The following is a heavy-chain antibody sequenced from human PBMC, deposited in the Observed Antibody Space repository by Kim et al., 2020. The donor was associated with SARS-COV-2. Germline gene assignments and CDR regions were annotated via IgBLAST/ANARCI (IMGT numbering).Heavy chain of an antibody. CDR1: GLDISLYW. CDR3: ARDVGVEFDH. V-gene: IGHV3-7*03. D-gene: IGHD2-2*01. CDR2: IKEDGSEK. Sequence: GGSLRLSCVASGLDISLYWMTWVRQAPGKGLEWVANIKEDGSEKYYGDSVKGRFSISRDNAKNSLYLQMNSLRAEDTAVYYCARDVGVEFDHWGRGPLVTVSS. J-gene: IGHJ4*02.